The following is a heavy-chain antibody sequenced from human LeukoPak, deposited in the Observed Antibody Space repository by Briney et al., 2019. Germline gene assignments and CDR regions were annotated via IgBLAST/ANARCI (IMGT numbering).Heavy chain of an antibody. Sequence: SETLSLTCTVSGGSLSTYYWSWIRQPPGKGLEWIGHIYFSGSTNYNPSLKSRLIISVDTSKKQFSLKLTSVTAADTAVYYCARLKPHIAEAGYCFDSWGQGTLVTVSS. V-gene: IGHV4-4*08. CDR2: IYFSGST. J-gene: IGHJ4*02. D-gene: IGHD6-13*01. CDR3: ARLKPHIAEAGYCFDS. CDR1: GGSLSTYY.